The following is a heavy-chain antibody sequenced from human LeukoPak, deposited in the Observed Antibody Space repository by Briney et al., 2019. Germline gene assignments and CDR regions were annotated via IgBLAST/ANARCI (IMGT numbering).Heavy chain of an antibody. Sequence: SETLSLTCTVSGGSISSGGYYWGWIRQHSGKGLEWIGYIYYSGSTYYNPSLKSRVTISVDTSKNQFSLKLSSVTAADTAVYYCVRAWNRGYYFDYWGQGTLVTVSS. CDR1: GGSISSGGYY. CDR3: VRAWNRGYYFDY. V-gene: IGHV4-31*03. D-gene: IGHD1-1*01. CDR2: IYYSGST. J-gene: IGHJ4*02.